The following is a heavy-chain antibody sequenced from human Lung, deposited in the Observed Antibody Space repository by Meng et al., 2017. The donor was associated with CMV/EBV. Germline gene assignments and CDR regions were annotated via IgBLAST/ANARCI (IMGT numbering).Heavy chain of an antibody. CDR1: GFTFSSYE. CDR3: ARRSGSYVNAFDI. J-gene: IGHJ3*02. V-gene: IGHV3-48*03. D-gene: IGHD1-26*01. CDR2: ISSSGSTM. Sequence: SLKISXAASGFTFSSYEMNWVRQAPGKGLEWVSYISSSGSTMYYADSVKGRFTISRDNAKNSLYLQMNSLRVEDTAVYYCARRSGSYVNAFDIWGQGKTVTGSS.